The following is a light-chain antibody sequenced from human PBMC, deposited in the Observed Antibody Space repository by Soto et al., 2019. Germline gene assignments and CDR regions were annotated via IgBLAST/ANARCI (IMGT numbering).Light chain of an antibody. J-gene: IGKJ1*01. CDR2: GAS. Sequence: EIVLTQSPGTLSLSPGERATLSCRASQSVSSSYLAWYQQKPGQAPRLLIYGASSRAIGIPDRFSGSGSVTVFTLTISRLEAEYCAVYYGQQYSSSPLTFGQGTKVEIK. V-gene: IGKV3-20*01. CDR1: QSVSSSY. CDR3: QQYSSSPLT.